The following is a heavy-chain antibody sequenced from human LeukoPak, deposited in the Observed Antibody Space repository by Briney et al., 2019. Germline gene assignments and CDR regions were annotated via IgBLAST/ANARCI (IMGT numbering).Heavy chain of an antibody. D-gene: IGHD1-26*01. Sequence: PGGSLRLSCAASGFPFSSYGMHWVRQAPGRGLEWVAIIWYDGSNKYYADSVKGRFTISRDNSKNTLYLQMNSLRAEDTAVYYCAKRGSYDPWGQGTLVTVSS. CDR3: AKRGSYDP. CDR2: IWYDGSNK. CDR1: GFPFSSYG. J-gene: IGHJ5*02. V-gene: IGHV3-30*02.